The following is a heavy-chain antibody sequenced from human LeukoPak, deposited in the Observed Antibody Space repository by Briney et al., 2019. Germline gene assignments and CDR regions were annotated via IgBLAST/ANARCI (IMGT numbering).Heavy chain of an antibody. Sequence: SETLSLTCGVFGVSINDYYWSCIRQSPGKGLEWIGEISHTEGTRYNPSLESRVTMSVGTSENQLSLKLIFVTATDTAVYYCARNRCGHSGFLCYNHWGLGTLVTVSS. CDR2: ISHTEGT. J-gene: IGHJ4*02. CDR1: GVSINDYY. D-gene: IGHD2-21*01. CDR3: ARNRCGHSGFLCYNH. V-gene: IGHV4-34*01.